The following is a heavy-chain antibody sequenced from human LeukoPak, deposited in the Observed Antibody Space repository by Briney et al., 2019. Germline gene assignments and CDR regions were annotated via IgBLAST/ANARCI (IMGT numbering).Heavy chain of an antibody. V-gene: IGHV3-30*02. CDR2: IRYDGSNK. CDR3: ARAYFYDSSATPDY. J-gene: IGHJ4*02. Sequence: GGSLRLSCAASGFTFSSYGMHWVRQAPVKGLEWVAFIRYDGSNKYYADSVKGRFTISRDNSKNTLYLQMSSLRAEDTAVYYCARAYFYDSSATPDYWGQGTLVTVSS. D-gene: IGHD3-22*01. CDR1: GFTFSSYG.